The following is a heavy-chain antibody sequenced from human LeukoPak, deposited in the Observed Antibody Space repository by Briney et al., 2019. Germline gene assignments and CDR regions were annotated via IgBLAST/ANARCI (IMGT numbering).Heavy chain of an antibody. CDR2: INPNSGGT. D-gene: IGHD3-10*01. Sequence: GASVKVSCKASGYTFTGYYMHWVRQAPGQGLEWMGWINPNSGGTNYAQKFQGRVTMTRDTSISTAYMELSRLRSDDTAVYYYACFYYGSGSFGASNFDYWGQGTLVTVSS. J-gene: IGHJ4*02. V-gene: IGHV1-2*02. CDR3: ACFYYGSGSFGASNFDY. CDR1: GYTFTGYY.